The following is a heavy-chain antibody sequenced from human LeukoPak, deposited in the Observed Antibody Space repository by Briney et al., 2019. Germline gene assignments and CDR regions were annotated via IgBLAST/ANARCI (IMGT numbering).Heavy chain of an antibody. CDR1: GFTFDDYA. CDR3: EKDIRQMGAFDI. J-gene: IGHJ3*02. V-gene: IGHV3-9*01. Sequence: GGSLRLSCAASGFTFDDYAMHWVRQAPGKGLEWVSGISWNSGSIGYADSVKGRFTISRDNAKNSLYLQMNSLRAEDTALYYCEKDIRQMGAFDIWGQGTMATVSS. CDR2: ISWNSGSI. D-gene: IGHD5-24*01.